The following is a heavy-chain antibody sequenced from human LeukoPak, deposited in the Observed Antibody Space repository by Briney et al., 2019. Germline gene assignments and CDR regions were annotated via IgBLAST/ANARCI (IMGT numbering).Heavy chain of an antibody. CDR3: ASFNRFYDSSGYYFLPLNAFDI. CDR2: INPNSGGT. D-gene: IGHD3-22*01. CDR1: GYTFTGYY. J-gene: IGHJ3*02. V-gene: IGHV1-2*02. Sequence: GASVKVSCKASGYTFTGYYMHWVRQAPGQGLEWMGWINPNSGGTNYAQKFQGRVTMTRDTSISTAYMELSRLRSDDTAVYYCASFNRFYDSSGYYFLPLNAFDIWGQGTMVTVSS.